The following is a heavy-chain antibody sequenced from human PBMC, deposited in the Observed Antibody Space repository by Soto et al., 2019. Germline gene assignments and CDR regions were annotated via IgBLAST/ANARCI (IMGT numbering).Heavy chain of an antibody. Sequence: GGSLRLSCAASGFTFSTYAMNWGRQAPGKGLEWLSSISDSGHGRYYADSVKGRFTISRDNAKNSLVLQMNSLRGEDTPVYSWARSGIALPHSANHWFNLWGQGTLVTVSS. CDR1: GFTFSTYA. D-gene: IGHD5-12*01. V-gene: IGHV3-21*01. J-gene: IGHJ5*01. CDR2: ISDSGHGR. CDR3: ARSGIALPHSANHWFNL.